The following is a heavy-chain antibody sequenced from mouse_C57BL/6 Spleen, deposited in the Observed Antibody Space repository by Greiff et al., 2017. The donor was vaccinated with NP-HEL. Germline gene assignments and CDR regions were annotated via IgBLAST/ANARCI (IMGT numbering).Heavy chain of an antibody. CDR2: INSDGGST. CDR1: EYEFPSHD. Sequence: EVMLVESGGGLVQPGESLKLSCESNEYEFPSHDMSWVRKTPEKRLELVAAINSDGGSTYYPATMERRFIISRDNTKKTLYLQMSSLRSEDTALYDCASSSYQYYFDYWGQGTTLTVSS. D-gene: IGHD1-1*01. J-gene: IGHJ2*01. CDR3: ASSSYQYYFDY. V-gene: IGHV5-2*03.